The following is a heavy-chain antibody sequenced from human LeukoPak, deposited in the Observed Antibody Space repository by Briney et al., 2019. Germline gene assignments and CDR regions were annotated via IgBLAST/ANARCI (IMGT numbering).Heavy chain of an antibody. V-gene: IGHV1-18*01. CDR2: VSTYNDNT. J-gene: IGHJ4*02. CDR3: ARRLYCSGGSCYSGGDY. D-gene: IGHD2-15*01. Sequence: ASVKVSCKASGYTFTSYGISWVRQAPGQGLEWMGWVSTYNDNTHYAQKLQGRVTMTTDTSMSTAYMELRSLRSDDTAIYYCARRLYCSGGSCYSGGDYWGQGTLVTVSS. CDR1: GYTFTSYG.